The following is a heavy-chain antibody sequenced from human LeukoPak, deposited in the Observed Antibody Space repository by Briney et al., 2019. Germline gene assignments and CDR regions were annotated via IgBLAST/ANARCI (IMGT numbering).Heavy chain of an antibody. J-gene: IGHJ3*02. D-gene: IGHD3-22*01. CDR1: GYTFTSNG. V-gene: IGHV1-18*01. CDR3: ASTMVVVSGAFDI. CDR2: ISTYNGNT. Sequence: ASGTVSCKASGYTFTSNGISWVRQAHGQGRDWMGWISTYNGNTNDAQKLQGRITMTTDTSTSTAYMELRSLRSDGTAVYYCASTMVVVSGAFDIWGQGTMVTVSS.